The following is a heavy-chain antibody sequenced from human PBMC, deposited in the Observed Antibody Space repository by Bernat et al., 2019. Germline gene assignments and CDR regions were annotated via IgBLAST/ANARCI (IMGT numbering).Heavy chain of an antibody. CDR1: GGSISSYY. V-gene: IGHV4-59*01. Sequence: QVQLQESGPGLVKPSETLSLTCTVSGGSISSYYWSWIRQPPGKGLEWIGYIYYSGSTNYNPSLKSRVTISVDTSKNQFSLKLSSVTAADTAVYYCARTSGYAYYYGMDVWGKGTTVTVSS. D-gene: IGHD5-12*01. J-gene: IGHJ6*04. CDR3: ARTSGYAYYYGMDV. CDR2: IYYSGST.